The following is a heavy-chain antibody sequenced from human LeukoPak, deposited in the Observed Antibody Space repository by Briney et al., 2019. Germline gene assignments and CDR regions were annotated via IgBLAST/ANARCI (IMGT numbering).Heavy chain of an antibody. J-gene: IGHJ6*03. CDR1: GGSFSGYY. Sequence: PWETLSLTCAVYGGSFSGYYWRWIRQPAGKGLEWIGEINHSGSTNYNPSLKSRVTISVDTSKNQFSLKLSSVTAADTAVYYCARGRGTIFGAGYYTDVWGKGTTVTVSS. CDR2: INHSGST. CDR3: ARGRGTIFGAGYYTDV. D-gene: IGHD3-3*01. V-gene: IGHV4-34*01.